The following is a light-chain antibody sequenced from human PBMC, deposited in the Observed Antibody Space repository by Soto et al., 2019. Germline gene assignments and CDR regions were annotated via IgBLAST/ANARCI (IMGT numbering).Light chain of an antibody. CDR2: AAS. Sequence: IPLTQSPPSLSASVGDRVSLSCRASQGISNFLAWYQQKPGKAPKLLIYAASTLQTGVPSRFSGSGSGTDFTLTISRLQPEDFATYYCQQLNSYPRTFGPGTKVDIK. CDR3: QQLNSYPRT. J-gene: IGKJ3*01. CDR1: QGISNF. V-gene: IGKV1-9*01.